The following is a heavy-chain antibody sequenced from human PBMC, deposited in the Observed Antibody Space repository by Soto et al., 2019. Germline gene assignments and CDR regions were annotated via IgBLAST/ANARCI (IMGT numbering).Heavy chain of an antibody. CDR1: GYTFTSYD. J-gene: IGHJ5*02. CDR2: MNPNSGNT. Sequence: QVQLVQSGAEVKKPGASVKVSCKASGYTFTSYDINWVRQATGQGLEWMGWMNPNSGNTGYAQKFQGRVTMTRNTSISTADMELSSLRSEDTAVYYCARGSHSSSWYGGWFDPWGQGTLVTVSS. CDR3: ARGSHSSSWYGGWFDP. V-gene: IGHV1-8*01. D-gene: IGHD6-13*01.